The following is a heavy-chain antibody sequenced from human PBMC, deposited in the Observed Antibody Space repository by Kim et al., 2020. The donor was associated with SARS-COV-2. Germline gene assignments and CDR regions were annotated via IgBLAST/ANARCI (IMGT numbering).Heavy chain of an antibody. V-gene: IGHV5-10-1*01. D-gene: IGHD3-3*01. Sequence: GESLKISCKGSGYSFTSYWISWVRQMPGKGLEWMGRIDPSDSYTNYSPSFQGHVTISADKSISTAYLQWSSLKASDTAMYYCARLYYDFWSGYHNWFDPWGQGTLVTVSS. CDR3: ARLYYDFWSGYHNWFDP. CDR1: GYSFTSYW. CDR2: IDPSDSYT. J-gene: IGHJ5*02.